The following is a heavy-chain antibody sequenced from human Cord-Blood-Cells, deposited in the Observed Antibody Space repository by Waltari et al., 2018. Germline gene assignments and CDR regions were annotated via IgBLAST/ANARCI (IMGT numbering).Heavy chain of an antibody. D-gene: IGHD6-13*01. Sequence: EVQLVESGGGLVQPGRSLRLSCAASGFTFDDYAMHWVRQAPGKGLEWVSGISWNSGSIGYADSVKGRFTSSRDNAKNSLYLQMNSLRAEDTALYYCAKDYGSSWYAFDIWGQGTMVTVSS. CDR3: AKDYGSSWYAFDI. CDR2: ISWNSGSI. CDR1: GFTFDDYA. V-gene: IGHV3-9*01. J-gene: IGHJ3*02.